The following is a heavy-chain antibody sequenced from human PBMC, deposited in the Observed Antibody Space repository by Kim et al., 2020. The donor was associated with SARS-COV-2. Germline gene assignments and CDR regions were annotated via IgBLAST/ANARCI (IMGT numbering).Heavy chain of an antibody. V-gene: IGHV4-4*07. CDR1: GGSISTYY. D-gene: IGHD3-3*01. J-gene: IGHJ4*02. CDR3: ARQDFWSGYPAPHFDY. Sequence: SETLSLICTVSGGSISTYYWSWIRQPAGRGPEWIGRIYTSGTIYNPSLKSRVAMSLDTSKNQFSLKLSSVTAADTAVYYCARQDFWSGYPAPHFDYWGQG. CDR2: IYTSGT.